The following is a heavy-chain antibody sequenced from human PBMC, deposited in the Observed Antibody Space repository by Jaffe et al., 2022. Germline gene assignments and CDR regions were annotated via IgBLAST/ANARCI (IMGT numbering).Heavy chain of an antibody. D-gene: IGHD2-15*01. V-gene: IGHV2-70*01. CDR3: ARAGYCSGGSCYCDWFDP. Sequence: QVTLRESGPALVKPTQTLTLTCTFSGFSLSTSGMCVSWIRQPPGKALEWLALIDWDDDKYYSTSLKTRLTISKDTSKNQVVLTMTNMDPVDTATYYCARAGYCSGGSCYCDWFDPWGQGTLVTVSS. J-gene: IGHJ5*02. CDR2: IDWDDDK. CDR1: GFSLSTSGMC.